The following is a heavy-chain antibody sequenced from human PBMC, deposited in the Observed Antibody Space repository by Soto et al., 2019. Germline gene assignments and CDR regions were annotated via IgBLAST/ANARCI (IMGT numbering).Heavy chain of an antibody. D-gene: IGHD2-15*01. Sequence: QAQLVQSGAEVKKPGASVRVSCTTSGYTFTAYHIHWLRQAPEPRLEWLGWINPDNGNTKYSQNFWGRVTITRETSASTAHMELSSLRPEDTAIYYCTREEYCTGGTCYRYFGLWGRGTLVTVSS. J-gene: IGHJ2*01. CDR2: INPDNGNT. CDR3: TREEYCTGGTCYRYFGL. V-gene: IGHV1-3*01. CDR1: GYTFTAYH.